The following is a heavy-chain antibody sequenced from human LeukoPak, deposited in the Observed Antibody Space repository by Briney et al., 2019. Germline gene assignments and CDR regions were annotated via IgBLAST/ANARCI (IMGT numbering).Heavy chain of an antibody. D-gene: IGHD6-13*01. CDR3: AKDLGQQLGLGY. CDR2: IWYGGSNK. CDR1: GFTFSSYG. V-gene: IGHV3-30*02. Sequence: GGSLRLSCAASGFTFSSYGMHWVRQAPGKGLEWVAVIWYGGSNKYYADSVKGRFTISRDNSKNTLYLQMNSLRAEDTAVYYCAKDLGQQLGLGYWGQGTLVTVSS. J-gene: IGHJ4*02.